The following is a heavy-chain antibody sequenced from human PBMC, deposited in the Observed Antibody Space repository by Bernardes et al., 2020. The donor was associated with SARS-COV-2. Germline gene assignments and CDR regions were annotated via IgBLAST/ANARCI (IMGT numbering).Heavy chain of an antibody. D-gene: IGHD3-9*01. V-gene: IGHV3-23*01. CDR1: GFTFSSYA. J-gene: IGHJ6*02. CDR3: AKGGYDILTGYYKRYYGMDV. CDR2: ISGSGGST. Sequence: GSLRLTCSASGFTFSSYAMSWVRQAPGKGLEWVSAISGSGGSTYYADSVKGRFTIARDNSKNTLYLQMNSLRAEDTAVYYCAKGGYDILTGYYKRYYGMDVWGQGTTVTVSS.